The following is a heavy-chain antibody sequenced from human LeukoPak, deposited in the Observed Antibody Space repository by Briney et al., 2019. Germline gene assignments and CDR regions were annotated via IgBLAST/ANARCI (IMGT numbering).Heavy chain of an antibody. D-gene: IGHD6-13*01. CDR3: ARTMAADASRDY. V-gene: IGHV4-59*01. CDR2: IYYSGST. J-gene: IGHJ4*02. CDR1: GGSISRYY. Sequence: SETLSLTCTVSGGSISRYYWSWIRQPPGKGLEWIGYIYYSGSTNYNPSLKSRVTISVDTSKNQFSLKLSSVTAADTAVYYCARTMAADASRDYWGQGTLVTVSS.